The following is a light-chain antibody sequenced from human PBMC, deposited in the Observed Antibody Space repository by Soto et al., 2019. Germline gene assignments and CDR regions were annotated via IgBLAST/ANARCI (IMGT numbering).Light chain of an antibody. CDR1: SSDVASYNR. J-gene: IGLJ1*01. V-gene: IGLV2-18*01. CDR2: EVS. Sequence: CAGISSDVASYNRVSWYQQSPGTAPKLMIYEVSHRPSGVPDRFSGSKSGNTASLTISGLQAEDEADYYCSLYTSSSTFVFGGGTKLTVL. CDR3: SLYTSSSTFV.